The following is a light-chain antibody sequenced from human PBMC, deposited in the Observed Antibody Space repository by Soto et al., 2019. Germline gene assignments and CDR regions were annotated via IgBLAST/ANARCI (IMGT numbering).Light chain of an antibody. Sequence: QSVLTQPPSVSGAPGLRVTISCTGTSSNIGAGYDVHWYQQLPGTAPKLLMFGNSNRPSGVPDRFSGSKSGTSASLAITGLQAEDEADYYCQSYDTSLTSWVFGGGTKLTVL. J-gene: IGLJ3*02. CDR1: SSNIGAGYD. CDR3: QSYDTSLTSWV. V-gene: IGLV1-40*01. CDR2: GNS.